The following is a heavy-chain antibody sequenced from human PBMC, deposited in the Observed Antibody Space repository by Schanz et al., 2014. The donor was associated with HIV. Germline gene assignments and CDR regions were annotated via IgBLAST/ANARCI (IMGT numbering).Heavy chain of an antibody. D-gene: IGHD5-12*01. J-gene: IGHJ6*02. CDR1: GYTFTSYG. V-gene: IGHV1-18*01. Sequence: QVQLVQSGAEVKKPGASVKVSCKASGYTFTSYGINWVRQAPGQGLEWMGWISAYNGNTNYAQKLQGRVTMTTDTSTSTAYMVLRGLRSEDTAVYYCARGEVATIEDKRGDYYYYYTMDVWGQGTTVTVSS. CDR3: ARGEVATIEDKRGDYYYYYTMDV. CDR2: ISAYNGNT.